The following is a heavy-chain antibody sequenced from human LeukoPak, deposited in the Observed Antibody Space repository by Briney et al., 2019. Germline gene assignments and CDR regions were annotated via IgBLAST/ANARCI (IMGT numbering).Heavy chain of an antibody. D-gene: IGHD4-17*01. J-gene: IGHJ4*02. CDR3: ARAGYGDYKLDY. CDR1: GDSISSGDYY. V-gene: IGHV4-30-4*08. CDR2: IYYSGST. Sequence: SETLSLTCTVSGDSISSGDYYWSWIRQPPGKGLEWIGYIYYSGSTYYNPSLKSRVTISVDTSNNQFSMKLSSVTAADTAVYYCARAGYGDYKLDYWGQGTLVTVSS.